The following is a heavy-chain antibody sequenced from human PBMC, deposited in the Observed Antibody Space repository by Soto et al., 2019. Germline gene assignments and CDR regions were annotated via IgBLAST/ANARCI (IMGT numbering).Heavy chain of an antibody. J-gene: IGHJ4*02. D-gene: IGHD1-26*01. CDR1: GGTFSSYS. CDR2: ISPIFGTA. Sequence: QVQLVQSGAEVKKPGSSVKVSCKASGGTFSSYSINWVRQAPGQGLEWMGEISPIFGTANYAQKFQGRVTITADESTSTAYMELCSLRSEDTAVYYCARDGGRHAGGIDYWGQGTLVTVSS. CDR3: ARDGGRHAGGIDY. V-gene: IGHV1-69*01.